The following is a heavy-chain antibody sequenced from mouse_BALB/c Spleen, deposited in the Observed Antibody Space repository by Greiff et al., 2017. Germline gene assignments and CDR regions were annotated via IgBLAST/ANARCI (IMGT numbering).Heavy chain of an antibody. D-gene: IGHD3-1*01. CDR2: IYPGDGDT. CDR3: ARLQLGLPYYYAMDY. V-gene: IGHV1-87*01. CDR1: GYTFTSYW. Sequence: VQLQQSGAELARPGASVKLSCKASGYTFTSYWMQWVKQRPGQGLEWIGAIYPGDGDTRYTQKFKGKATLTADKSSSTAYMQLSSLASEDSAVYYCARLQLGLPYYYAMDYWGQGTSVTVSS. J-gene: IGHJ4*01.